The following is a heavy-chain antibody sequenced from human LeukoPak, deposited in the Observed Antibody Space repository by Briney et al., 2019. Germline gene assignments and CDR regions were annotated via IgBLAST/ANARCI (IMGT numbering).Heavy chain of an antibody. Sequence: PSETLSLTCTVSGGSISSGGYYWSWTRQHPGKGLEWIGYIYYSGSTYYNPSLKSRVTISVDTSKNQFSLKLSSVTAADTAVYYCASTVRHYDSSGYYSAEYFQHWGQGTLVTVSS. J-gene: IGHJ1*01. CDR1: GGSISSGGYY. D-gene: IGHD3-22*01. CDR3: ASTVRHYDSSGYYSAEYFQH. V-gene: IGHV4-31*03. CDR2: IYYSGST.